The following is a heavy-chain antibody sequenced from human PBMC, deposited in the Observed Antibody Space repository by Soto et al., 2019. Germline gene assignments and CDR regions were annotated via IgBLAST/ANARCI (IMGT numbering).Heavy chain of an antibody. J-gene: IGHJ1*01. CDR3: AKHPLTGSYVQVDEYFQH. Sequence: EVQLLESGGGLVQPGGSLRLSCAASGFTFSSYAMSWVRQAPGKGLEWVSAISGSGGSTYYADSVKGRFTISRDNSKNTLYLQMNSLRAEDTAVYYCAKHPLTGSYVQVDEYFQHWGQGTLVTVSS. V-gene: IGHV3-23*01. CDR1: GFTFSSYA. CDR2: ISGSGGST. D-gene: IGHD3-10*01.